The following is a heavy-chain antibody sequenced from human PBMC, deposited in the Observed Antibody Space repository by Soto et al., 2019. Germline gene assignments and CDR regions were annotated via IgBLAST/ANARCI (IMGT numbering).Heavy chain of an antibody. Sequence: PSETLSLTCTVSGGSVSSGSYYWSWIRQPPGKGLEWIGYIYYSGSTNYNPSLKSRVTISVDTSKNQFSLKLSSVTAADTAVYYCARDHRNLGIVVLPASGWFDPCGQAPLVTVSS. CDR3: ARDHRNLGIVVLPASGWFDP. D-gene: IGHD2-2*03. J-gene: IGHJ5*02. V-gene: IGHV4-61*01. CDR2: IYYSGST. CDR1: GGSVSSGSYY.